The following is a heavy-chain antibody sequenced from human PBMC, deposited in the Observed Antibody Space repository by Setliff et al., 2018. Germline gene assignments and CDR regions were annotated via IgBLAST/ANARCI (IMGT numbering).Heavy chain of an antibody. D-gene: IGHD1-20*01. CDR1: GGSINSYY. Sequence: SETLSLTCIVSGGSINSYYWNWIRQPPGKGLEWIGYIYYSGNSNYDTNYNPSLKSRVTILSDTSKNQFSLKLSSVTAADTAVYYCARYNAREYYFDYWGQGTLVTVSS. CDR3: ARYNAREYYFDY. CDR2: IYYSGNSNYDT. V-gene: IGHV4-59*08. J-gene: IGHJ4*02.